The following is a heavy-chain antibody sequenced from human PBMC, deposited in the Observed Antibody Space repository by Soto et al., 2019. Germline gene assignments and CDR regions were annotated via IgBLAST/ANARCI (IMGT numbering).Heavy chain of an antibody. D-gene: IGHD6-19*01. CDR1: GFTFSSYA. CDR3: ARDPAVAGTVQFDYYYGMDV. V-gene: IGHV3-30-3*01. CDR2: ISYDGSNK. J-gene: IGHJ6*02. Sequence: GGSLRLSCAASGFTFSSYAMHWVRQAPGKGLEWVAVISYDGSNKYYADSVKGRFTISRDNSKNTLYLQMNSLRAEDTAVYYCARDPAVAGTVQFDYYYGMDVWGQGTTVTVSS.